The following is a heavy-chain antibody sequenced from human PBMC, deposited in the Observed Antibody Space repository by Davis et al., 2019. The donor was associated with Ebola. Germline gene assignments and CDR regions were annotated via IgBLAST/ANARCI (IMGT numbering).Heavy chain of an antibody. CDR2: ISGGSDAI. D-gene: IGHD1-26*01. V-gene: IGHV3-48*02. J-gene: IGHJ4*02. CDR3: ARDGPVGGTLDVPY. Sequence: GESLKISCAASGFTFSRYNMNWVRQAPGKGLEWVSYISGGSDAIHYADSVKGRFTISRDNAQNSLYLQMSSLRDDDTAVYYCARDGPVGGTLDVPYWGQGTLVTVSS. CDR1: GFTFSRYN.